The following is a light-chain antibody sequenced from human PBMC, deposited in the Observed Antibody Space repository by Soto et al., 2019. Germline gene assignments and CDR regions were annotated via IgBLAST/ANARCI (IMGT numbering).Light chain of an antibody. J-gene: IGLJ3*02. V-gene: IGLV1-40*01. CDR3: ASWEDSLNGWV. Sequence: QSVLTQPPSMSGAPGQRVTISCTGSSSNIGAGYDVHWYQHLPGTAPKLLIYGNSNRPSGVPDRFSGSKSGTSASLAITGLQAEDETDYYCASWEDSLNGWVIGGGTKLTVL. CDR1: SSNIGAGYD. CDR2: GNS.